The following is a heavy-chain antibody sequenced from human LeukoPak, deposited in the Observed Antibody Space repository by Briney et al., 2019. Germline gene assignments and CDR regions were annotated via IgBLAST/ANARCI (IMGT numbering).Heavy chain of an antibody. V-gene: IGHV3-74*01. J-gene: IGHJ4*02. CDR3: ARDLRTGS. CDR2: INTDGSST. CDR1: GFTFSNYW. D-gene: IGHD2-15*01. Sequence: GGSLRLSCAASGFTFSNYWMHWVRQAPGKVLVWVSRINTDGSSTTYADSVKGRFTISRDNAKNTLYLQMNSLRAEDTAVYYCARDLRTGSWGQGTLVTVSS.